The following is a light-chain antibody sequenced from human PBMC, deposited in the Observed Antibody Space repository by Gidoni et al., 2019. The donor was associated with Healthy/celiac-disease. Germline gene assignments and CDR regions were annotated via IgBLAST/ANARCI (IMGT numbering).Light chain of an antibody. CDR1: QSISSW. J-gene: IGKJ5*01. CDR3: QQYNTLIT. V-gene: IGKV1-5*03. CDR2: KAS. Sequence: DIQLTQSPSTLSASVGDRVTITCRASQSISSWLAWYQQKPRKAPKLLIYKASSLERGVPSRFSGSGSGTEFTLTISSLQPDDFATYYCQQYNTLITFGQGTRLEIK.